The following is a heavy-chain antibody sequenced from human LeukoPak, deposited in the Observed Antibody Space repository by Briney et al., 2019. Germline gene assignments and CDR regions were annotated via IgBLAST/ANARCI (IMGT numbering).Heavy chain of an antibody. Sequence: PSETLSLTCTVSGGSISSSSYYWGWIRQPPGKGLEWIGEINHSGSTNYNPSLKSRVTISVDTSKNQFSLKLSSVTAADTAVYYCARGPVVRTIFEPVGRRWFDPWGQGTLVTVSS. CDR2: INHSGST. D-gene: IGHD3-3*01. V-gene: IGHV4-39*07. CDR3: ARGPVVRTIFEPVGRRWFDP. J-gene: IGHJ5*02. CDR1: GGSISSSSYY.